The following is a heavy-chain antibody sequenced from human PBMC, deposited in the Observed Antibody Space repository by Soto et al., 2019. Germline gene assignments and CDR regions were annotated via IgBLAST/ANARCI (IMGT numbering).Heavy chain of an antibody. Sequence: SETLSLTCTVSGGSISSYYWSWIRQPPGKGLEWIGYIYYSGSTNYNPSLKSRVTISVDTSKNQFSLKLSSVTAADTAVYYCARHTLDGYHWGQGTLVTVSS. D-gene: IGHD3-16*01. CDR2: IYYSGST. CDR3: ARHTLDGYH. CDR1: GGSISSYY. J-gene: IGHJ4*02. V-gene: IGHV4-59*01.